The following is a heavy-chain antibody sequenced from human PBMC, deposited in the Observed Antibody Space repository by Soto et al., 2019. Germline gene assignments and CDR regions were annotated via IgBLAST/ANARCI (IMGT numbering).Heavy chain of an antibody. D-gene: IGHD6-13*01. CDR2: ISAYNGNT. J-gene: IGHJ6*02. CDR1: GYTFTSYG. CDR3: ARGGAAAARAYYYYYGMDV. V-gene: IGHV1-18*04. Sequence: ASVKVSCKXSGYTFTSYGISWVRQAPGQGLEWMGWISAYNGNTNYAQKLQGRVTMTTDTSTSTAYMELRSLRSDDTAVYYCARGGAAAARAYYYYYGMDVWGQGTTVT.